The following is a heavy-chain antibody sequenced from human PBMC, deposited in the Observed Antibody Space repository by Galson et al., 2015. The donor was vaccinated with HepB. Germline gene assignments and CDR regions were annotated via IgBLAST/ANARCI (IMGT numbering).Heavy chain of an antibody. D-gene: IGHD3-22*01. CDR3: AKAEKPSSDGYFDY. J-gene: IGHJ4*02. CDR2: ISWNSGSI. CDR1: GFTFDDYA. Sequence: SLRLSCAASGFTFDDYAMHWVRQAPGKGLEWVSGISWNSGSIGYADSVKGRFTISRDNAKNSLYLQMNSLRAEDTALYYCAKAEKPSSDGYFDYWGQGTLVTVSS. V-gene: IGHV3-9*01.